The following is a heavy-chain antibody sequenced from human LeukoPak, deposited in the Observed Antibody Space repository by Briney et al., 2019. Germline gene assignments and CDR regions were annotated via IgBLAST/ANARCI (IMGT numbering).Heavy chain of an antibody. V-gene: IGHV3-33*01. Sequence: HTGTSLRLSCAASGFTFRSHGMHWVRQAPGKGLEWVAFIWYDGSNEYYTDSVKGRFTISRDNSRNTLYLQMNSLRAEDTAVYYCAGDRATSYFDYWGQGALVTISS. D-gene: IGHD1-26*01. CDR3: AGDRATSYFDY. CDR1: GFTFRSHG. CDR2: IWYDGSNE. J-gene: IGHJ4*02.